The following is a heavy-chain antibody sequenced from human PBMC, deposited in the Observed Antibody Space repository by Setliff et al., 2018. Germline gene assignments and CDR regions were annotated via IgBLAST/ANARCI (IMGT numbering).Heavy chain of an antibody. CDR3: TRSRAPRVVLAADFDL. CDR1: GFSFSTFG. Sequence: ASVKVSCKTSGFSFSTFGFSWVRQAPGQGLEWMGWISPYSGETNYAQRFQDRLSVTADTSSKTTYMELRRLTSDDTAVYFCTRSRAPRVVLAADFDLWGQGTLVTVSS. D-gene: IGHD2-15*01. V-gene: IGHV1-18*01. CDR2: ISPYSGET. J-gene: IGHJ4*02.